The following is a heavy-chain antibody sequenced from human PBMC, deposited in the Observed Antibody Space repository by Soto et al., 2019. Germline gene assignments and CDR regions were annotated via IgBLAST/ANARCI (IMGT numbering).Heavy chain of an antibody. CDR1: GGTFSSYG. CDR2: ISAYNGNT. CDR3: ARQSVLPNAFDI. Sequence: GASVKVSCKASGGTFSSYGISWVRQAPGQGLEWMGWISAYNGNTNYAQKLQGRVTMTTDTSTSTAYMELRSLRSDDTAVYYCARQSVLPNAFDIWGQGTMVTVSS. V-gene: IGHV1-18*01. J-gene: IGHJ3*02.